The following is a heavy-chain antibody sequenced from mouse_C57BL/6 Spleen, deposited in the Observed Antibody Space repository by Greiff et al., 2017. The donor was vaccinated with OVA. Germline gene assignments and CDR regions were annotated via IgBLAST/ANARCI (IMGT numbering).Heavy chain of an antibody. CDR1: GYTFTSYW. V-gene: IGHV1-72*01. Sequence: QVQLKQPGAELVKPGASVKLSCKASGYTFTSYWMHWVQQRPGRGLEWIGRIDPNSGGTKYNEKFKSKATLTVDKPSSTAYMQLSSLTSEDSAVYYCARYYDYDEGLYYFDYWGQGTTLTVSS. CDR3: ARYYDYDEGLYYFDY. D-gene: IGHD2-4*01. J-gene: IGHJ2*01. CDR2: IDPNSGGT.